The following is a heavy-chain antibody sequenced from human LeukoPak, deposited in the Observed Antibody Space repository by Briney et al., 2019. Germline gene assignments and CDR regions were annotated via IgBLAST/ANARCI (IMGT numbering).Heavy chain of an antibody. V-gene: IGHV1-2*02. CDR2: INPNSGGT. CDR1: GYTFTSYG. Sequence: GASVKVSCKASGYTFTSYGISWVRQAPGQGLEWMGWINPNSGGTNYAQKFQGRVTMTRDTSISTAYMELSRLRSDDTAVYYCARDMGSYYSYGAAYFDYWGQGTLVTVSS. D-gene: IGHD3-10*01. J-gene: IGHJ4*02. CDR3: ARDMGSYYSYGAAYFDY.